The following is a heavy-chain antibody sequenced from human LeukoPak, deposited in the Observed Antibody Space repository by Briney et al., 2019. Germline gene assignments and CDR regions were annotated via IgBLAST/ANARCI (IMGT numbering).Heavy chain of an antibody. J-gene: IGHJ6*02. D-gene: IGHD3-3*01. CDR2: IYYGGST. Sequence: SETLSLTCAVSGGPISSYYWSWIRQRPGKGLGWVGYIYYGGSTNYNASLKSRVTISVDTSKNQFYLKLSSVTAADTAVYYCARGLHYDSYGMDVWGQGPTVTVSS. CDR3: ARGLHYDSYGMDV. CDR1: GGPISSYY. V-gene: IGHV4-59*12.